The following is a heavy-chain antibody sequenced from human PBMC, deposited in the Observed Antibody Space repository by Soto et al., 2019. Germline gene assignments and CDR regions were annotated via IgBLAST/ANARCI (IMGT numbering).Heavy chain of an antibody. D-gene: IGHD2-2*01. J-gene: IGHJ5*02. CDR2: IKTDSGDT. Sequence: RASVKVSCKASRYTFTSYDIFWVRQSPGQGLEWMGWIKTDSGDTHYAQNFQGRVTMTRDTSISTAYMELNNILSDDTAVYYCARRSSTYLNEIIYDPWGQGTLVTVSS. V-gene: IGHV1-2*02. CDR1: RYTFTSYD. CDR3: ARRSSTYLNEIIYDP.